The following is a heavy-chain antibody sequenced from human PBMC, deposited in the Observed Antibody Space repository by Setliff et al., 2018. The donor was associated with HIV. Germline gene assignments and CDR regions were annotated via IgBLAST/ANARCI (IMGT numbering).Heavy chain of an antibody. J-gene: IGHJ4*02. D-gene: IGHD3-10*01. CDR3: ARWYYGSGSSDY. CDR2: IIPILGIA. Sequence: SVKVSCKASGYTFTGYYMHWVRQAPGQGLEWMGGIIPILGIANYAQKFQGRVTITADESTSTAYMELSSLRSEDTAVYYCARWYYGSGSSDYWGQGTLVTVSS. V-gene: IGHV1-69*10. CDR1: GYTFTGYY.